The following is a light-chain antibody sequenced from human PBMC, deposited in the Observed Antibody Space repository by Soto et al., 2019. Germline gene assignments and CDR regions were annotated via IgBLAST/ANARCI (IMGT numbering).Light chain of an antibody. V-gene: IGKV1-5*01. Sequence: DIQMTQSPSTLSASVGDRVTITCRASQSIDRWMAWYQQKPGKAPKVLIWDATTLHRGVPSRFSGSRSGTEFTLTISSLQPDDFATYYCQQYENLPTFGQGTRLEIK. J-gene: IGKJ5*01. CDR3: QQYENLPT. CDR1: QSIDRW. CDR2: DAT.